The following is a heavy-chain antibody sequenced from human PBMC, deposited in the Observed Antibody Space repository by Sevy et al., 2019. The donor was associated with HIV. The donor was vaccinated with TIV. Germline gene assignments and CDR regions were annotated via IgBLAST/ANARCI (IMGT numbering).Heavy chain of an antibody. CDR2: IWYDGSDT. CDR3: ARDVDSNYDGIDA. J-gene: IGHJ6*02. D-gene: IGHD4-4*01. CDR1: GFIFSNHG. Sequence: GGSLRLPCAASGFIFSNHGMHWVRQAPGKGLEWVARIWYDGSDTYYGESVKGRFTISRDNSQNTVDLQMNSLRVEDTAVYYCARDVDSNYDGIDAWGQGTTVTVSS. V-gene: IGHV3-33*01.